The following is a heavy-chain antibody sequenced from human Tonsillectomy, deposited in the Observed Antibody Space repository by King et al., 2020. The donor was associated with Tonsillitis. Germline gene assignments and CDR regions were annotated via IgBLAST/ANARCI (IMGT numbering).Heavy chain of an antibody. D-gene: IGHD3-16*01. Sequence: VQLVESGGGLVKPGESLRLSCAASGFTFSNAWMSWVRQAPGKGLEWVVRIKSKTDGGTTDYATPVKGRFTISRDDSKNTRYLQMNSLKTEDTAVYYCTTVRSFRGDRGYWGQGTLVTVSS. V-gene: IGHV3-15*01. CDR3: TTVRSFRGDRGY. J-gene: IGHJ4*02. CDR2: IKSKTDGGTT. CDR1: GFTFSNAW.